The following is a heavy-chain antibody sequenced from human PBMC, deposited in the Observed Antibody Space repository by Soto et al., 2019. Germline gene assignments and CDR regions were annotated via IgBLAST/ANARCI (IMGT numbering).Heavy chain of an antibody. CDR2: INHSGST. V-gene: IGHV4-34*01. CDR1: GGSFSGYY. Sequence: QVQLQQWGAGLLKPSETLSLTCAVYGGSFSGYYWSWIRQPPGKGLECIGEINHSGSTNYNPSLNSRVTISVDTSKNQFSLKLSSVTASDTALYYCARGEFNTHCSGGSCYLDWFDPWGQGTLVTVSS. J-gene: IGHJ5*02. D-gene: IGHD2-15*01. CDR3: ARGEFNTHCSGGSCYLDWFDP.